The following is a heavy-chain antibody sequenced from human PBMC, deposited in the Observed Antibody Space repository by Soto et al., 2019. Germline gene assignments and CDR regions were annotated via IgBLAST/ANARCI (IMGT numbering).Heavy chain of an antibody. J-gene: IGHJ6*02. CDR1: GFTFSSYA. CDR2: VSAGGDMT. V-gene: IGHV3-23*01. CDR3: ARGDRGGSGSPASYYYSGLDV. D-gene: IGHD3-10*01. Sequence: DVQVLECGGDLVQPGGSLRLSCAASGFTFSSYAMSWVRQAPGKGLEWVSSVSAGGDMTYYSDSVKGRFTISRDNSNNALFLQMNSLRIEDTGLYYCARGDRGGSGSPASYYYSGLDVWGQGTTVTVS.